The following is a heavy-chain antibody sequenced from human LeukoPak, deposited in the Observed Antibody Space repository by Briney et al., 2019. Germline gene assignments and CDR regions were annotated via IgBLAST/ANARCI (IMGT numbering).Heavy chain of an antibody. V-gene: IGHV1-2*02. CDR1: GYTFTGYY. CDR2: INPNSGGT. D-gene: IGHD6-25*01. J-gene: IGHJ4*02. Sequence: ASVKVSCKASGYTFTGYYMHWVRQAPGQGLEWMGWINPNSGGTNYAQNFQGRVTMTRDPSISTAYMELSRLRSDDTAVYFCARQSSGFFASDYWGQGTLVTVTS. CDR3: ARQSSGFFASDY.